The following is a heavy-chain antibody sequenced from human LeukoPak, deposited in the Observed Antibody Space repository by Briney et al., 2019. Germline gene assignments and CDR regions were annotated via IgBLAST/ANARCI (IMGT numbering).Heavy chain of an antibody. CDR3: AKEHDFWSGLHDY. Sequence: GGSLRLSCAASGFTFSSYGMHWVRQAPGKGLEWVAVISYDGSNKYYADPVKGRFTISRDNSKNTLYLQMNSLRAEDTAVYYCAKEHDFWSGLHDYWGQGTLVTVSS. CDR1: GFTFSSYG. D-gene: IGHD3-3*01. J-gene: IGHJ4*02. V-gene: IGHV3-30*18. CDR2: ISYDGSNK.